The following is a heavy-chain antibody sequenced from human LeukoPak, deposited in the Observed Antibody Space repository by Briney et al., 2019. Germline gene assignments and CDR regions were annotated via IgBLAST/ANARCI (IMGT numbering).Heavy chain of an antibody. D-gene: IGHD3-3*01. CDR2: IGSSASIT. CDR3: VRGIAGRIATFGVIRGGYFGY. Sequence: GGSLRLSCAASGFTFNNFGLNWVRQAPGRGLEWVSYIGSSASITNYADAVEGRFTISRESATKSLHLQMDSLRVEDTAVYYCVRGIAGRIATFGVIRGGYFGYWGQGTLVTVSS. CDR1: GFTFNNFG. V-gene: IGHV3-48*01. J-gene: IGHJ4*02.